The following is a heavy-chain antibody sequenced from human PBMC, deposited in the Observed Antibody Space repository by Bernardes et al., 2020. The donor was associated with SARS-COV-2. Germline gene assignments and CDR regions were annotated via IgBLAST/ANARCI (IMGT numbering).Heavy chain of an antibody. CDR1: GGTFSSYA. V-gene: IGHV1-69*04. CDR2: IIPILGIA. Sequence: SVKVSCKASGGTFSSYAISWVRQAPGQGLEWMGRIIPILGIANYAQKFQGRVTITADKSTSTAYMELSSLRSEDTAVYYCARDIGTFFDYYDSSGYSWGQGTLVTVSS. D-gene: IGHD3-22*01. J-gene: IGHJ5*02. CDR3: ARDIGTFFDYYDSSGYS.